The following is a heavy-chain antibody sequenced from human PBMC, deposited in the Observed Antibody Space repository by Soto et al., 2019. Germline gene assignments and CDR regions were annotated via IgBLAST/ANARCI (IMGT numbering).Heavy chain of an antibody. J-gene: IGHJ6*02. D-gene: IGHD5-18*01. Sequence: GKGLEWVLTINGRGIDTYYADSVEGGFNLSRDNSNNTLYLQMNGLRGEDTAVYYCANSTRLDTYSFWYYAMDVRGQGTTVTVSS. V-gene: IGHV3-23*01. CDR2: INGRGIDT. CDR3: ANSTRLDTYSFWYYAMDV.